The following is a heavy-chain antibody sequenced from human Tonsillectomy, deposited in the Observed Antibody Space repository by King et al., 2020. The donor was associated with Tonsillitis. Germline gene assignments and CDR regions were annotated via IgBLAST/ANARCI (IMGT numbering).Heavy chain of an antibody. J-gene: IGHJ3*02. Sequence: QLVQSGTEVRKPGASVKVSCKVSGYNLTELSIHWVRQAPGKGLEWMGGFDPEEGATVYAQMFQGRVAMTEDTSTDTAYMDLRSLRSDDTAVYYCAADYFDSETYYAGAFGMWGQGTMVTVSS. CDR1: GYNLTELS. V-gene: IGHV1-24*01. D-gene: IGHD3-10*01. CDR3: AADYFDSETYYAGAFGM. CDR2: FDPEEGAT.